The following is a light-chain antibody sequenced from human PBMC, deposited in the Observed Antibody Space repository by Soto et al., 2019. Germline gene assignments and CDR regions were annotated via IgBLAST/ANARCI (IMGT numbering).Light chain of an antibody. CDR2: AAS. CDR3: QQSFSTPRS. CDR1: QGISTS. J-gene: IGKJ1*01. Sequence: DIQLTQSPSSLSASVGDRVTITCRASQGISTSLNWYQQKPGKAPQFLIYAASTLQSGVPSRFSGSGSGTDFTLTISSLQPEDFATYYCQQSFSTPRSFGQGTKVDIK. V-gene: IGKV1-39*01.